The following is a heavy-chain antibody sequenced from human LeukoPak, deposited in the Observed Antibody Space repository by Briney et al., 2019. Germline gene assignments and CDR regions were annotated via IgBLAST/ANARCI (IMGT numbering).Heavy chain of an antibody. CDR1: GFTFSDYY. CDR2: ISGSGGST. J-gene: IGHJ6*03. D-gene: IGHD3-10*01. CDR3: AKGGAVSSKSITMIRGTRRYYYYMDV. Sequence: GGSLRLSCAASGFTFSDYYMSWIRQAPGKGLEWVSAISGSGGSTYYADSVKGRFTISRDNSKNTVYLQMNSLRAEDTAVYYCAKGGAVSSKSITMIRGTRRYYYYMDVWGKGTTVTISS. V-gene: IGHV3-23*01.